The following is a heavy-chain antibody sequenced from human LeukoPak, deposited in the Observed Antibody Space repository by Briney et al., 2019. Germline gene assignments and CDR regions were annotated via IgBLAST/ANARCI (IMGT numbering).Heavy chain of an antibody. D-gene: IGHD4-17*01. CDR2: IYHSGSI. CDR3: ASSYGYWYYFDY. Sequence: SGTLSLTCAVSGGSISSSNWWSWVRQFPGKGLEWIGEIYHSGSINYSPSLKSRVTISVDTSKKQFSLKLSSVTAADTAVYYCASSYGYWYYFDYWGQGSLVTVSS. CDR1: GGSISSSNW. V-gene: IGHV4-4*02. J-gene: IGHJ4*02.